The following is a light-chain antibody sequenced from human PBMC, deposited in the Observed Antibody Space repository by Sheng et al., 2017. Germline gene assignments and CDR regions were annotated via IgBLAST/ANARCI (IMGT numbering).Light chain of an antibody. CDR3: QQRSNWPIT. Sequence: EVVLTQSPATLSLSLGERATLSCRASQSIASYLAWYQQKPGQAPRVLISGASKRATGIPARFSGSGSETDFTLTISSLEPEDFAVYYCQQRSNWPITFGQGTRLEIK. CDR1: QSIASY. J-gene: IGKJ5*01. V-gene: IGKV3-11*01. CDR2: GAS.